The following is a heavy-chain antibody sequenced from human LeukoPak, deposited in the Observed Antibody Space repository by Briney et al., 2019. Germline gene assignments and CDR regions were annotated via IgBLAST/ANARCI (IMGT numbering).Heavy chain of an antibody. CDR1: GFSVSTSG. CDR3: ARDPTALHNWDDFTLDC. CDR2: ISVEGESA. J-gene: IGHJ4*02. V-gene: IGHV3-23*01. D-gene: IGHD1-20*01. Sequence: TGGSLRLSCTVSGFSVSTSGMSWVRQAQGKGLQTISAISVEGESAYYADSVKGRFTISRDNSKNTLYLQMNSLRVEDTAVYYCARDPTALHNWDDFTLDCWGQGALVTVSS.